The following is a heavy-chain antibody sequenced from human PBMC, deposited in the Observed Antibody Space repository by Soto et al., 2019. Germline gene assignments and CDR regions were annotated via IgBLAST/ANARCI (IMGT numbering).Heavy chain of an antibody. Sequence: GGSLRLSCAASGFTFSSYAMHWVRQAPGKGLEWVAVISYDGSNKYYADSVKGRFTISRDNSKNTLYLQMNSLRAEDTAVYYCARDNRGGPTNFWYYFDYWGQGTLVTVSS. CDR1: GFTFSSYA. CDR2: ISYDGSNK. CDR3: ARDNRGGPTNFWYYFDY. J-gene: IGHJ4*02. V-gene: IGHV3-30-3*01. D-gene: IGHD3-3*01.